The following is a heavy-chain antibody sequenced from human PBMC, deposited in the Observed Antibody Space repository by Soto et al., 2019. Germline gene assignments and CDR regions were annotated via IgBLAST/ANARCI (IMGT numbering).Heavy chain of an antibody. D-gene: IGHD3-22*01. V-gene: IGHV4-39*01. CDR1: GGSISSSNW. CDR2: IYYSGST. J-gene: IGHJ4*02. Sequence: SETLSLTCAVSGGSISSSNWWSWVRQPPGKGLEWIGSIYYSGSTYYNPSLKSRVTISVDTSKNQFSLKLSSVTAADTAVYYCARHGHYYDSSGYYHHDLYYFDYWGQGTLVTVPQ. CDR3: ARHGHYYDSSGYYHHDLYYFDY.